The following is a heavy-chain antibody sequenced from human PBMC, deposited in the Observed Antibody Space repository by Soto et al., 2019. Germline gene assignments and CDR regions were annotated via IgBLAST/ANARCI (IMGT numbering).Heavy chain of an antibody. J-gene: IGHJ6*02. D-gene: IGHD6-19*01. CDR2: INADNGNT. CDR1: GYTFTNYA. V-gene: IGHV1-3*01. CDR3: ARGIAVACPAWCGMDV. Sequence: QAQLVQSGAEVKKPGASVKVSCKASGYTFTNYAMHWVRQAPGQRLEWMGWINADNGNTKYSQKFQGRVTITKDTSARTAYMELSSLGSEDTAVYYCARGIAVACPAWCGMDVWGQGTTVIVSS.